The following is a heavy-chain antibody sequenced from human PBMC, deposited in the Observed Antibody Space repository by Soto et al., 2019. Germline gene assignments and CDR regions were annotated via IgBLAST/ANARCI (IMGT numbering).Heavy chain of an antibody. CDR1: GYTFTAYH. Sequence: QVQLVQSGAEVKEPGDSVRVSCEASGYTFTAYHIHCVRQAPGQGLEWMGWINPKFGDTTYAQDFQGRVSMTRDISISTVYMELSRLTSDGTAIYYCARNMDYYYGRGSGNGHGVWGQGTTVTVFS. CDR3: ARNMDYYYGRGSGNGHGV. J-gene: IGHJ6*02. CDR2: INPKFGDT. D-gene: IGHD3-10*02. V-gene: IGHV1-2*02.